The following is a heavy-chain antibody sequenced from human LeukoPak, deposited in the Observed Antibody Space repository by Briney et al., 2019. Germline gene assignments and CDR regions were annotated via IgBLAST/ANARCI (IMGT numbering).Heavy chain of an antibody. CDR3: AKLGEGGYSYDYLPYYFDY. CDR1: GYTLTELS. J-gene: IGHJ4*02. D-gene: IGHD5-18*01. Sequence: ASVKVSCKVSGYTLTELSMHWVRQAPGKGLEWMGGFDPEDGETIYAQKFQGRVTMTEDTSTDTAYMELSSLRAEDTAVYYCAKLGEGGYSYDYLPYYFDYWGQGTLVTVSS. V-gene: IGHV1-24*01. CDR2: FDPEDGET.